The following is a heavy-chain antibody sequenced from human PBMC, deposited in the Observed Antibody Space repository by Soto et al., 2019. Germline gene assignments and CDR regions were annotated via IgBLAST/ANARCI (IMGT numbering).Heavy chain of an antibody. V-gene: IGHV4-59*08. CDR1: GDSISVYY. D-gene: IGHD5-18*01. CDR2: IYYGGST. Sequence: PSETLSLTCTVSGDSISVYYWSWFRQPPGEGLEWIGYIYYGGSTNYNPSLESRVTMSVDRSKNQFSLRLTSVTAADAAVYYCARRAMVYQCDFDYWGQGALVTVSS. J-gene: IGHJ4*02. CDR3: ARRAMVYQCDFDY.